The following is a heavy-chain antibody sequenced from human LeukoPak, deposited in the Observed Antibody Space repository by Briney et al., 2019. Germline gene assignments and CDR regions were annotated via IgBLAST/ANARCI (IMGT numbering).Heavy chain of an antibody. CDR2: ISYDGSNK. D-gene: IGHD2-8*01. Sequence: GGSLRLSCAASGFTFSSYAMHWVRQAPGKGLEWVAVISYDGSNKYYADSVKGRFTISRDNSKNTLYLQMNSLRAEDTAVYYCARDRRVLMVYAPNDYWGQGTLVTVSS. V-gene: IGHV3-30-3*01. CDR1: GFTFSSYA. CDR3: ARDRRVLMVYAPNDY. J-gene: IGHJ4*02.